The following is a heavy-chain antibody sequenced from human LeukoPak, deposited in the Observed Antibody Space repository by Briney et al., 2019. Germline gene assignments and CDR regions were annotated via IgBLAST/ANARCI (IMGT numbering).Heavy chain of an antibody. CDR2: TIPIFSTV. Sequence: GASVKVSCKASGDTFNNYAFNWVRQAPGQGPEWMGGTIPIFSTVKAAQKFQGRVTITTDESTSTSYMELSSLTSEDTAVYFCARGGRRLGYFYMDVWGKGTTVIVSS. J-gene: IGHJ6*03. V-gene: IGHV1-69*05. CDR3: ARGGRRLGYFYMDV. CDR1: GDTFNNYA.